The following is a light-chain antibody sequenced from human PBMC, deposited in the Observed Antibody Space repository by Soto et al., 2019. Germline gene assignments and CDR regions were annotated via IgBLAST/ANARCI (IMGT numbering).Light chain of an antibody. J-gene: IGLJ1*01. CDR2: DVS. V-gene: IGLV2-11*01. CDR1: SSDVGGYNY. Sequence: QSALTQPRSVSGSPGQSVTISCTGTSSDVGGYNYVSWYQQHPGKAPKLIIYDVSMRPSGVPDRFSGSKSGNTASLTISGLQAEDEADYYCCSYAGSYTFYVFGTGTKLTVL. CDR3: CSYAGSYTFYV.